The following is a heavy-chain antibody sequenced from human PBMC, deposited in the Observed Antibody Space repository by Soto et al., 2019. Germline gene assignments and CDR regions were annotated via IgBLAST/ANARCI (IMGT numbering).Heavy chain of an antibody. D-gene: IGHD1-26*01. CDR1: GFTFSTYA. J-gene: IGHJ4*02. CDR2: ISYDGAGT. Sequence: PGGSLRLSCAASGFTFSTYAMIWVRQAPGKGLEWVSAISYDGAGTYYADSVKGRSTISRDNSKNTLYLQMNSLRAEDTAIYYCAKLLATSATGYWGQGTLVTVSS. CDR3: AKLLATSATGY. V-gene: IGHV3-23*01.